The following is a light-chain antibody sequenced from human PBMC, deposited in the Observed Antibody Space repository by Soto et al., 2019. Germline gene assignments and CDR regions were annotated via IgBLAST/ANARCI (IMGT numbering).Light chain of an antibody. Sequence: EIVLTQSPGTLPLSLGARATLSCRASQSVSSNNLAWYRQKPGQAPRLLMYGVCSMANGIPDRFSGSASGTDFTLTISRREPEDFVVYYCQQYGRSPYTFGQGTKLEIK. J-gene: IGKJ2*01. CDR1: QSVSSNN. CDR2: GVC. CDR3: QQYGRSPYT. V-gene: IGKV3-20*01.